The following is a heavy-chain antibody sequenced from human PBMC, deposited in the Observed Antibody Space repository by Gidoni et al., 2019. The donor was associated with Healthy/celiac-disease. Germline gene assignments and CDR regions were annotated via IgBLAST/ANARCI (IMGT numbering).Heavy chain of an antibody. D-gene: IGHD2-2*01. CDR3: AKLGSTSSYAFDI. V-gene: IGHV3-23*01. CDR2: IRGSGGST. Sequence: ANSGFTCSSYDMSWVRQAPGKGLEWDSAIRGSGGSTYYADSVKGRFTISRDNSKNTLYLQMNSLRADDTAVYYCAKLGSTSSYAFDIWGQGTMVTVSS. CDR1: GFTCSSYD. J-gene: IGHJ3*02.